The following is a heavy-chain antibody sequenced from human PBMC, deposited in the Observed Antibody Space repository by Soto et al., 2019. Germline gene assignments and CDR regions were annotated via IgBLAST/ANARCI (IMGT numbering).Heavy chain of an antibody. V-gene: IGHV1-8*01. Sequence: QVQLVQSGAEVKKPGASVKVSCKASGYTFSSYDINWVRQATGQGLEWMGWMIPNSGKIGYAQKFQGRLTMTRNTSISTAYMELSSLRSEGTAVYYCARDYGDYSGDYWGQGTLVTVSS. CDR3: ARDYGDYSGDY. CDR2: MIPNSGKI. J-gene: IGHJ4*02. CDR1: GYTFSSYD. D-gene: IGHD4-17*01.